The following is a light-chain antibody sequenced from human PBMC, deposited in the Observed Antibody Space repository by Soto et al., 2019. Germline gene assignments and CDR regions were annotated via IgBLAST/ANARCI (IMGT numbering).Light chain of an antibody. J-gene: IGLJ1*01. CDR1: SSDVGSYNL. V-gene: IGLV2-23*02. CDR3: CSYAGSSTYV. Sequence: QSVLTQPASVSGSPGHSITISCTGTSSDVGSYNLVSWYQQHPGKAPKLMIYEVSKRPSGVSNRFSGSKSGNTASLTISGLQAEDEADYYCCSYAGSSTYVFGTGTEVTVL. CDR2: EVS.